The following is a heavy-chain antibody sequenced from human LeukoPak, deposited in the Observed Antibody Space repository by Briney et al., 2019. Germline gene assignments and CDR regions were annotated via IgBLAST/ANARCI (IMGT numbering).Heavy chain of an antibody. CDR2: LRPDGSDK. Sequence: GGSLRFSCAASGFTFSAYCMTWVRQAPGKGLEWVPNLRPDGSDKYYAASVKGRFTISRDNAKNSLNLKMNGLRADDTAIYYCARDAYDDASESWGQGTLVTVSS. D-gene: IGHD3-3*01. CDR3: ARDAYDDASES. J-gene: IGHJ5*02. CDR1: GFTFSAYC. V-gene: IGHV3-7*01.